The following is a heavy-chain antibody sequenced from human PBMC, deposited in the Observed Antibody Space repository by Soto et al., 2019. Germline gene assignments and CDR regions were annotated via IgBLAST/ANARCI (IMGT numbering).Heavy chain of an antibody. CDR2: IWYDGNNK. CDR1: GFTFSSYG. CDR3: VGRGNQNWGDY. V-gene: IGHV3-33*01. Sequence: PGGSLRLSCAASGFTFSSYGMHWVRQAPGKGLEWVSSIWYDGNNKYYADSVKGRLTISRDNSRNTLFLQMNSLRAEDTALYYCVGRGNQNWGDYWGEGTQVTV. D-gene: IGHD7-27*01. J-gene: IGHJ4*02.